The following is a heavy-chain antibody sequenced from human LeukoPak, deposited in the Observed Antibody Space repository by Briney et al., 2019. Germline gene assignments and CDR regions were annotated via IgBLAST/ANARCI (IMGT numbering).Heavy chain of an antibody. CDR1: GGSISSYY. J-gene: IGHJ4*02. Sequence: PSETLSLTCTVSGGSISSYYWSWIRQPPGKGLEWIGYIYYSGSTNYNPSLKSRVTISVDTSKNQFSLKLSSVTAADTAVYYCAGGYGLAPAPGNYWGQGTLVTVSS. V-gene: IGHV4-59*01. D-gene: IGHD3-16*01. CDR3: AGGYGLAPAPGNY. CDR2: IYYSGST.